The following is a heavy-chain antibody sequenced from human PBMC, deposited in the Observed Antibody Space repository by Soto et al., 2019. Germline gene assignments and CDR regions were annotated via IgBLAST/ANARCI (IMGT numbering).Heavy chain of an antibody. J-gene: IGHJ6*02. CDR2: IYTSGST. V-gene: IGHV4-4*07. D-gene: IGHD6-6*01. CDR1: GGSISSYY. CDR3: ARVLGGRSSRPDYYYGMDV. Sequence: PSETLSLTCTVSGGSISSYYWSWIRQPAGKGLEWIGRIYTSGSTNYNPSLKSRVTMSVDTSKNQFSLKLSSVTAADTAVYYCARVLGGRSSRPDYYYGMDVWGQGTTVTVSS.